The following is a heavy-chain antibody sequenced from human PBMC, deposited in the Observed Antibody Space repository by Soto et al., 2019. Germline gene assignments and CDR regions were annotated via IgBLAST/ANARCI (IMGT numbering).Heavy chain of an antibody. CDR3: ARYNAASGTYYFDY. Sequence: SETLALTCAVSGASVSSTYWWSWVRQPPGKGPEWIGEINHRGSANYNPSLKSRVTISVDISKSQFSLRLTSVTAADTAVYYCARYNAASGTYYFDYWGQGALVTVSS. V-gene: IGHV4-4*02. CDR1: GASVSSTYW. D-gene: IGHD6-13*01. CDR2: INHRGSA. J-gene: IGHJ4*02.